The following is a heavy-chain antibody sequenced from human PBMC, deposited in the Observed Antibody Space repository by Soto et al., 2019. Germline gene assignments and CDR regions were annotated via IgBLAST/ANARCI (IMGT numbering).Heavy chain of an antibody. CDR3: TRPNKPSQYSSSWEVYWYFDL. V-gene: IGHV3-73*01. CDR2: IRSKANSYAT. J-gene: IGHJ2*01. CDR1: GFTFSGSA. D-gene: IGHD6-13*01. Sequence: EVQLVESGGGLVQPGGSLKLSCAASGFTFSGSAMHWVRQASGKGLEWVGRIRSKANSYATAYAASVKGRFTISRDDSKNTAYLQMNSLKTEDTAVYYCTRPNKPSQYSSSWEVYWYFDLWGRGTLVTVSS.